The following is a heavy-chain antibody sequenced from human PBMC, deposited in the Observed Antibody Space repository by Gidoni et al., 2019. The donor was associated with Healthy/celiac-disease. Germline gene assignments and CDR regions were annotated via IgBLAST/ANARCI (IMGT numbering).Heavy chain of an antibody. CDR1: GFPFADYT. D-gene: IGHD2-15*01. CDR3: AKDRSGYCSGGSCFLFDY. Sequence: EVQLVASGGVVVQLGGSLRLSCAAPGFPFADYTMHWVRQAPGKGLEWVSLVSGDGGSTYYADSVKGRFTISRDNSKNSLYLQMNSLRTEDTALYYCAKDRSGYCSGGSCFLFDYWGQGTLVTVSS. J-gene: IGHJ4*02. CDR2: VSGDGGST. V-gene: IGHV3-43*01.